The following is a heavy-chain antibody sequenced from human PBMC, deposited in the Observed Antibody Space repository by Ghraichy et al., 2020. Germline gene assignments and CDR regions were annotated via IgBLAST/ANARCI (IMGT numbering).Heavy chain of an antibody. CDR3: ARHGTAAAGRGLA. J-gene: IGHJ4*02. V-gene: IGHV4-39*01. Sequence: SETLSLTCTVSGGSISSSSYYWGWIRQPPGKGLEWIGSIYYSGSTYYNPSLKSRVTISVDTSKNQFSLKLSSVTAADTAVYYCARHGTAAAGRGLAGGQGTLVTVSS. CDR2: IYYSGST. D-gene: IGHD6-13*01. CDR1: GGSISSSSYY.